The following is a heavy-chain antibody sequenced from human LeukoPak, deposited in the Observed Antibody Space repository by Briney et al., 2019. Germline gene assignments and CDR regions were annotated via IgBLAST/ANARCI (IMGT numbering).Heavy chain of an antibody. CDR3: ARGPNSNWSGLDF. D-gene: IGHD6-6*01. CDR2: ISPTGSTT. V-gene: IGHV3-74*01. Sequence: XGXGLVXVSRISPTGSTTSYADSVKGRFTVSRDNAKNTLYLQVNNLRAEDTAVYYCARGPNSNWSGLDFWGQGTLLTVSS. J-gene: IGHJ4*02.